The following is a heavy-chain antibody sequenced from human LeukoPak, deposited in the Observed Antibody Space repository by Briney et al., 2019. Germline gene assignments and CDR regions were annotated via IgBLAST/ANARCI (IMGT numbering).Heavy chain of an antibody. CDR2: IYSGGST. J-gene: IGHJ6*04. CDR3: AREPHRWFGEQYGMDV. Sequence: RGSLRLSCAASGFTVSSNYMSWVRQAPGKGLEWVSVIYSGGSTYYADSVKGRFTISRDNSKNTLYLQMNSLRAEDTAVYYCAREPHRWFGEQYGMDVWGKGTTVTVSS. V-gene: IGHV3-53*01. D-gene: IGHD3-10*01. CDR1: GFTVSSNY.